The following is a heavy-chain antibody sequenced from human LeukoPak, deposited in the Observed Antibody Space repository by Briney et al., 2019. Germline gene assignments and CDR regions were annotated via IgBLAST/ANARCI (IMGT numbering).Heavy chain of an antibody. CDR2: ISYSGDT. D-gene: IGHD5-18*01. Sequence: SETLSLTCTVSGGSVSFYYWSWIRQPPGKGLEWIGYISYSGDTNYNPSLKSRVTMSIDMSKNQFSLKLSSVTAADTAVYYCARARRFVDTAQHFDYWGQGTLVTVYS. J-gene: IGHJ4*02. V-gene: IGHV4-59*02. CDR1: GGSVSFYY. CDR3: ARARRFVDTAQHFDY.